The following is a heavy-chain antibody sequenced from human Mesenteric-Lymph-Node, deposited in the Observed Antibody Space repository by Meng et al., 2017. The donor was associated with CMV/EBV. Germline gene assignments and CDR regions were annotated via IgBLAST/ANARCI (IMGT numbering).Heavy chain of an antibody. CDR3: VRNGGSSPGFDY. CDR2: INHSGST. D-gene: IGHD1-26*01. CDR1: GGSFSGYY. V-gene: IGHV4-34*01. Sequence: SQTLSLTCAVYGGSFSGYYWSWIRQPPGKGLEWIGEINHSGSTYYNPSLKSRVTISVDTSKNQFSLKLMSVTTADTAVYYCVRNGGSSPGFDYWGQGTLVTVSS. J-gene: IGHJ4*02.